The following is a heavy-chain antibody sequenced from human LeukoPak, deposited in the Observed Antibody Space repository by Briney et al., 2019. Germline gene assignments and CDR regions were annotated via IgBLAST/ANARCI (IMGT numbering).Heavy chain of an antibody. Sequence: SETLSLTCAVYGGSFSGYYWSWIRQPPGKGLEWIGEINHSGSTNYNPSLKSRVTISVDTSKNQFSLKLSSVTAADTAVYFCGRAEHDWGPEYWGQGTLVTVSS. D-gene: IGHD3-9*01. V-gene: IGHV4-34*01. J-gene: IGHJ4*02. CDR3: GRAEHDWGPEY. CDR1: GGSFSGYY. CDR2: INHSGST.